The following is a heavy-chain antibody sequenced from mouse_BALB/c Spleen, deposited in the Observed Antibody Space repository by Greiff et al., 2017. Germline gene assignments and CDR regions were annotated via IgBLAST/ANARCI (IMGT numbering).Heavy chain of an antibody. Sequence: DVKLQESGPGLVKPSQSLSLTCTVTGYSITSDYAWNWIRQFPGNKLEWMGYISYSGSTSYNPSLKSRISITRDTSKNQFFLQLNSVTTEDTATYYCARRGGSNRYEAWFAYWGQGTLVTVSA. CDR2: ISYSGST. V-gene: IGHV3-2*02. J-gene: IGHJ3*01. CDR3: ARRGGSNRYEAWFAY. CDR1: GYSITSDYA. D-gene: IGHD2-14*01.